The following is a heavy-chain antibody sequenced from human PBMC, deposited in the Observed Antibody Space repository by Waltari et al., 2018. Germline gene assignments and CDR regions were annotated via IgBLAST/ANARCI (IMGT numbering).Heavy chain of an antibody. CDR1: GFTFSNFW. Sequence: EVQLVESGGGLVQPGGSLRLSCAASGFTFSNFWMSWVQAPGKGPEWVANIKQDGSEKYYVDSVKGRFTISRDYARNSLYLQMNSLRDEDTAVYYCTRDKYYYYYGMDVWGQGTTVTVSS. CDR3: TRDKYYYYYGMDV. CDR2: IKQDGSEK. J-gene: IGHJ6*02. V-gene: IGHV3-7*03.